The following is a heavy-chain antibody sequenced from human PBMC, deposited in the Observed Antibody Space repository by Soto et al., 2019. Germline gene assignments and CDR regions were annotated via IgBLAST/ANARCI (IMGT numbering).Heavy chain of an antibody. CDR1: GGTPSNSA. D-gene: IGHD3-10*02. V-gene: IGHV1-69*17. CDR3: GGGRMLGVGIRFYYVMAV. Sequence: QVHLLLQSGAEVKKPGSSVKVSCKASGGTPSNSAISWVRQAPGQGLEWMGGIIPVFGLVKYAQNFQGRVKTTEDNPTNTASGGRKGVVRGHAAFYFGGGGRMLGVGIRFYYVMAVGGKGPTVPVPS. CDR2: IIPVFGLV. J-gene: IGHJ6*04.